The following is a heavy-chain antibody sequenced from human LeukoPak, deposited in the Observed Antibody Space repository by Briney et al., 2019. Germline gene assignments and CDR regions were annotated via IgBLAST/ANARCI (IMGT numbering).Heavy chain of an antibody. D-gene: IGHD2-2*01. CDR3: ARALRYCSTTSCQYYFDY. V-gene: IGHV1-46*01. J-gene: IGHJ4*02. CDR1: GYTFTSYY. Sequence: ASVKVSCKASGYTFTSYYMHWVRQAPGQGLEWVGIINPSGGSTSYAQKFQGRVTMTRNTSISTAYMELSSLKSEDTAVYYCARALRYCSTTSCQYYFDYWGQGTLVTVSS. CDR2: INPSGGST.